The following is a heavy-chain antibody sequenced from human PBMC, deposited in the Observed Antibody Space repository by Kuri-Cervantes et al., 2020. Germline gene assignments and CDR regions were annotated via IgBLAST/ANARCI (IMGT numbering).Heavy chain of an antibody. V-gene: IGHV4-59*01. CDR3: ARGRLINFLREFDP. CDR1: NDSIVHNY. D-gene: IGHD3-10*01. Sequence: SGTLSPTCIASNDSIVHNYWSWIRQSPGKGLEGIGNIYYSGDTNYNPSLKSRVTISVDTSKKQFSLKLSSVTAADTAVYYCARGRLINFLREFDPWGQGTLVTVSS. J-gene: IGHJ5*02. CDR2: IYYSGDT.